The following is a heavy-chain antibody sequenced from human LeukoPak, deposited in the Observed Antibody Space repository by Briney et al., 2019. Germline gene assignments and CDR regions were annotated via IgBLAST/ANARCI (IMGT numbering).Heavy chain of an antibody. CDR1: GGSISSSSYC. Sequence: PSETLSLTCTVSGGSISSSSYCWGWIRQPPGKGLEWIGSIYYSGSTYYNPSLKSRVTISVDTSKNQFSLKLSSVTAADTAVYYCARASSEGDYRTWGQGTLATVSS. J-gene: IGHJ5*02. CDR2: IYYSGST. V-gene: IGHV4-39*07. D-gene: IGHD4-11*01. CDR3: ARASSEGDYRT.